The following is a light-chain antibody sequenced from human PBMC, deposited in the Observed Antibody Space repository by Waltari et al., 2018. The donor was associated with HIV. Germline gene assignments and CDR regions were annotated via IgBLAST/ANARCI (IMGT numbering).Light chain of an antibody. CDR2: QQT. CDR3: QAWGTSNVV. Sequence: SYELTQPPSVSVSPGETASITCSGDELGSRYVSWYQQKPGQSPLLVISQQTKRPSGFPERFSGASSGNTGTLSISGTQTLDEADYCCQAWGTSNVVFGGGTKLTVL. J-gene: IGLJ2*01. V-gene: IGLV3-1*01. CDR1: ELGSRY.